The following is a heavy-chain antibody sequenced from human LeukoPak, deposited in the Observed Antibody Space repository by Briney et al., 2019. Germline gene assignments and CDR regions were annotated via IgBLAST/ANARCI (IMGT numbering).Heavy chain of an antibody. CDR1: GGSISSYY. J-gene: IGHJ4*02. CDR3: ARESAYDSSLDY. CDR2: IYSSGTT. V-gene: IGHV4-4*07. Sequence: SETLSLTCTVSGGSISSYYWNWIRQPAGKGLEWIGHIYSSGTTNYSPSLKSRVPISVDKSKNHFSLKLSSVTAADTAVYYCARESAYDSSLDYWGQGTLVTVSS. D-gene: IGHD5-12*01.